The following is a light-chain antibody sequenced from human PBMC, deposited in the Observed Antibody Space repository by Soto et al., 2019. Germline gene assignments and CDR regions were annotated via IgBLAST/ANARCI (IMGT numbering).Light chain of an antibody. CDR3: SSFAGSNNFGV. J-gene: IGLJ2*01. CDR1: SSDVGGYNY. V-gene: IGLV2-8*01. Sequence: QSALTQPPSASGSPGQSVTISCTGTSSDVGGYNYVSWYQQHPGKAPKLIISEVSKRPSGVPDRFSGSKSGNTASLTVSGLQAEDEADYYCSSFAGSNNFGVFGGGTKVTVL. CDR2: EVS.